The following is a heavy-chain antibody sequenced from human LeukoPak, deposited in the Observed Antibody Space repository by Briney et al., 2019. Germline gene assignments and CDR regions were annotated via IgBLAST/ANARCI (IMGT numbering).Heavy chain of an antibody. CDR3: AREILGGFNPGAY. D-gene: IGHD1-14*01. Sequence: SGTLSLTCTVSLDSTTSNFWSWVRQPPGKGLEWIGEIHRSGSPNYNPSLQSRVTISIDRSRNQIALELSSVTAADTAVYYCAREILGGFNPGAYWGQGTLVTVSS. CDR1: LDSTTSNF. V-gene: IGHV4-4*02. J-gene: IGHJ4*02. CDR2: IHRSGSP.